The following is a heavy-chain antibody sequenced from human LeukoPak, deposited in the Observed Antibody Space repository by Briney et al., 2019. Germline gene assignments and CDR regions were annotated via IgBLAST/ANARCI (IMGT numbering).Heavy chain of an antibody. CDR2: IKGDGSDK. J-gene: IGHJ4*02. CDR3: ARDMEFWSGSDY. D-gene: IGHD3-3*01. Sequence: PGGSLRLSCATSGFTFSDYWISWIRQAPGKGLEWVANIKGDGSDKYYVDSVKGRFTISRDNAKNSLYLQMNSLRAEDTAVYYCARDMEFWSGSDYWGQGTLVTVSS. CDR1: GFTFSDYW. V-gene: IGHV3-7*01.